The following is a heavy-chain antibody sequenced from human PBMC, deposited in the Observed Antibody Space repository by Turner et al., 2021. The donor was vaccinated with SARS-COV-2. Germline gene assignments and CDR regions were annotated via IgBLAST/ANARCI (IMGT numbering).Heavy chain of an antibody. J-gene: IGHJ4*02. CDR1: GGSFSISDHY. D-gene: IGHD1-26*01. Sequence: QLQLQESCPGLVKPSETLSLTCTVSGGSFSISDHYCDWIRQPPGKGLDWIGSVHYIGTTYYKQCLKSRVTISVDTSKNQFSLNLTLVTAADTAVYFCARRGRASRFSFDYWGQGRLLTVSS. CDR3: ARRGRASRFSFDY. CDR2: VHYIGTT. V-gene: IGHV4-39*01.